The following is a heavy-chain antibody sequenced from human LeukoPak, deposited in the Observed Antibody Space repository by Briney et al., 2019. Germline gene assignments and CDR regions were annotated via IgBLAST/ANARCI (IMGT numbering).Heavy chain of an antibody. CDR2: ISASGGST. J-gene: IGHJ6*02. Sequence: EGSLRLSCAASGFTFSSYAMSWVRQAPGKGLEWVSAISASGGSTYYADSVKGRFTISRDNSKNTLYLQMNSLRAEDTAVYYCAKDLLGSGEYYYYGMDVWGQGTTVTVSS. D-gene: IGHD3-10*01. V-gene: IGHV3-23*01. CDR1: GFTFSSYA. CDR3: AKDLLGSGEYYYYGMDV.